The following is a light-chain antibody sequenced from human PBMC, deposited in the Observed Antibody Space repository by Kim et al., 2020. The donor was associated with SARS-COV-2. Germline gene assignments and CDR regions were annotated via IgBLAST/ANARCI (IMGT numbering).Light chain of an antibody. J-gene: IGLJ1*01. CDR2: EVT. CDR3: ASHGGYDYV. Sequence: PGQTVAISCSGTGDDFDSYKYVSWYQQHPGKSPKLIIYEVTKRPSGVPDRFSGSMSGNTASLTVSGLQAEDEADYYCASHGGYDYVFGTGTKVTVL. CDR1: GDDFDSYKY. V-gene: IGLV2-8*01.